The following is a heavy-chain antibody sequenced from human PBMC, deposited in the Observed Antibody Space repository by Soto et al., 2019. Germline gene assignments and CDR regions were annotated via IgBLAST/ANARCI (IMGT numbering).Heavy chain of an antibody. V-gene: IGHV3-30*18. CDR3: AKEVWDSSGYVDY. CDR2: ISYDGSNK. Sequence: QVQLVESGGGVVQPGRSLRLSCAASGFTFSSYGMHWVRQAPGKGLEWVAVISYDGSNKYYADSVKGRFTISRDNSKNTLYLQMNSLRAEDTAVYYCAKEVWDSSGYVDYWGQGTLVTVSS. J-gene: IGHJ4*02. CDR1: GFTFSSYG. D-gene: IGHD3-22*01.